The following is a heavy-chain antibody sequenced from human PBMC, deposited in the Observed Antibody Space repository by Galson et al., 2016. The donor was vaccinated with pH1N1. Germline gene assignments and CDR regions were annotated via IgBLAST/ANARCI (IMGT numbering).Heavy chain of an antibody. Sequence: SVKVSCKASGGTFSSFGISWVRQAPGQGLEWMGGIIGMFAKTNYAQKFQGRVTITAGELTSTACMDLSSLTSEDTAVYYCARSPGYMVTALDNWGHGTLVTVSS. J-gene: IGHJ4*01. CDR3: ARSPGYMVTALDN. CDR2: IIGMFAKT. CDR1: GGTFSSFG. V-gene: IGHV1-69*13. D-gene: IGHD2-21*02.